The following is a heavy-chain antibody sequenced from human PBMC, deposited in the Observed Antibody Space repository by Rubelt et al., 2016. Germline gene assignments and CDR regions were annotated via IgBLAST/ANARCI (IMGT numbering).Heavy chain of an antibody. D-gene: IGHD6-13*01. CDR1: GFTFSSYG. CDR3: AKEAGAAGYFDY. V-gene: IGHV3-33*06. CDR2: IWYDGSNK. Sequence: ECGGGVVQPGRSLRLSCAASGFTFSSYGMHWVRQAPGKGLEWVAVIWYDGSNKYYADSVKGRFTISRDNSKNTLYLQMNSLRAEDTAVYYCAKEAGAAGYFDYWGQGTLVTVSS. J-gene: IGHJ4*02.